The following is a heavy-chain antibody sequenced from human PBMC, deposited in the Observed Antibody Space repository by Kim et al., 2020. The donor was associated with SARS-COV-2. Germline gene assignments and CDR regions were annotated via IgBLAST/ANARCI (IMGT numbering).Heavy chain of an antibody. D-gene: IGHD4-4*01. CDR3: GPGEVNWFDP. Sequence: IAYADSVKGRFTISRDNAKNSLYLQMNSLGADDTAVYYCGPGEVNWFDPWGQGTLVIVS. CDR2: I. V-gene: IGHV3-11*01. J-gene: IGHJ5*02.